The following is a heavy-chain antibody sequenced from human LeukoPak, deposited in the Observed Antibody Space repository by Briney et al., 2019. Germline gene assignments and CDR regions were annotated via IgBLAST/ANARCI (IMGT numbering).Heavy chain of an antibody. V-gene: IGHV1-18*04. CDR3: ARRRPSLAAARDYYYYGMDV. CDR1: GYTFTSYG. Sequence: ASVKVSCKASGYTFTSYGLSWVRQAPGQGLEWMGWINTYNGNTNYAQKLQARVTMTTDTSTSTAYVELRSLRSDDTAVYYCARRRPSLAAARDYYYYGMDVWGKGTTVTVSS. J-gene: IGHJ6*04. D-gene: IGHD6-13*01. CDR2: INTYNGNT.